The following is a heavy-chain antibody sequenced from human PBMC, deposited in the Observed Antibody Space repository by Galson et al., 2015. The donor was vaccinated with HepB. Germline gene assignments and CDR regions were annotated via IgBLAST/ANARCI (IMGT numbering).Heavy chain of an antibody. CDR2: ISNDGSNI. D-gene: IGHD3-10*01. CDR3: ARYIYYDSGSYFDC. Sequence: SLRLSCAASGFTFRSYALHWVRQAPGKGLEWVALISNDGSNIYYADSVKGRFTISRDTSKNTLFLQLNSLKPDDTALYYCARYIYYDSGSYFDCWGQGTLVTVSS. CDR1: GFTFRSYA. J-gene: IGHJ4*02. V-gene: IGHV3-30-3*01.